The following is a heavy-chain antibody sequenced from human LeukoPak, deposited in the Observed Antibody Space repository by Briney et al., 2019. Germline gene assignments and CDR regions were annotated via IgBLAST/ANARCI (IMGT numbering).Heavy chain of an antibody. Sequence: GGSLRLSCAASGFTFSTYSMNWVRQAPGKGLEWASSITSSGSAIYYADSVKGRFTISRDNAKNSLYLQMNSLRAEDTAVYYCARDWKYKVDYWGQGTLVTVSS. CDR3: ARDWKYKVDY. D-gene: IGHD1-7*01. J-gene: IGHJ4*02. CDR2: ITSSGSAI. V-gene: IGHV3-21*01. CDR1: GFTFSTYS.